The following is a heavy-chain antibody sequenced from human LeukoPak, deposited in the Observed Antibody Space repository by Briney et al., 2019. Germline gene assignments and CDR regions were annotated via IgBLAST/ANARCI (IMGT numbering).Heavy chain of an antibody. Sequence: SETLSLTCAVYGGSFSGYYWSWIRQPPGKGLEWIGEINHSGSTNYNPSLKSRVTISVDTSKNQFSLKLSSVTAADTAVYYCARDDPVDAFDIWGQGTMVNVSS. D-gene: IGHD3-3*01. CDR3: ARDDPVDAFDI. V-gene: IGHV4-34*01. CDR1: GGSFSGYY. CDR2: INHSGST. J-gene: IGHJ3*02.